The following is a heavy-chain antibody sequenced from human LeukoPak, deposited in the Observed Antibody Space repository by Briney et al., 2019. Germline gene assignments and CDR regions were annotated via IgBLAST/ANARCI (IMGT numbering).Heavy chain of an antibody. CDR1: GYTFTSYG. CDR2: ISAYNGNT. V-gene: IGHV1-18*01. D-gene: IGHD3-22*01. J-gene: IGHJ4*02. CDR3: ARDRQPYYYDSSGGTPFDY. Sequence: ASVKVSCKASGYTFTSYGISWVRQAPGQGLEWMGWISAYNGNTNYAQKLQGRVTMTTDTSTSTAYMELRSLRSDDTAVYYCARDRQPYYYDSSGGTPFDYWGQGTLVTVSS.